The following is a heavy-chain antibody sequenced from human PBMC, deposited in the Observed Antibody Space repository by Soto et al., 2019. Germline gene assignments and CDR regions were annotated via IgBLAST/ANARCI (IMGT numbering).Heavy chain of an antibody. J-gene: IGHJ6*02. D-gene: IGHD1-1*01. CDR3: ARDVQLERRPAGYYYYYGMDV. V-gene: IGHV1-2*04. Sequence: ASVKVSCKASGYTFTGYYMHWVRQAPGQGLEWMGWINPNSGGTNYAQKFQGWVTMTRDTSISTAYMELSRLRSDDTAVYYCARDVQLERRPAGYYYYYGMDVWGQGTTVTVSS. CDR2: INPNSGGT. CDR1: GYTFTGYY.